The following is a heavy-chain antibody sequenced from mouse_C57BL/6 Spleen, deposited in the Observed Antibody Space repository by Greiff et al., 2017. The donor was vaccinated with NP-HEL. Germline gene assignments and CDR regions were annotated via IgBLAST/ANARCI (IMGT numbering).Heavy chain of an antibody. CDR2: ISYDGSN. Sequence: EVKLQESGPGLVKPSQSLSLTCSVTGYSITSGYYWNWIRQFPGNKLEWMGYISYDGSNNYNPSLKNRISITRDTSKNQFFLKLNSVTTEDTATYYCALGSKGYFDVWGTGTTVTVSS. V-gene: IGHV3-6*01. D-gene: IGHD3-3*01. J-gene: IGHJ1*03. CDR3: ALGSKGYFDV. CDR1: GYSITSGYY.